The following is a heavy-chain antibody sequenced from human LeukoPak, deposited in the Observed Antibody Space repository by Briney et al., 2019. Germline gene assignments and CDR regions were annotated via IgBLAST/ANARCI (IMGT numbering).Heavy chain of an antibody. V-gene: IGHV3-48*01. J-gene: IGHJ4*02. CDR1: GFTFSSYS. Sequence: GGSLRLSCAASGFTFSSYSMNWVRQAPGKGLEWVSYISSSSSTIYYADSVKGRFTISRDNAKNSLYLQMNSLRAEDTAVYYCARVPPPHYDFWSGYRFDYWGQGTLVTVSS. D-gene: IGHD3-3*01. CDR3: ARVPPPHYDFWSGYRFDY. CDR2: ISSSSSTI.